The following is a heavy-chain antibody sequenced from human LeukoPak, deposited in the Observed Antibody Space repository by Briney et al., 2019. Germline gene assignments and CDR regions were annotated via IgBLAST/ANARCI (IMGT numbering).Heavy chain of an antibody. CDR3: ARDLEDSSPFGAFDM. D-gene: IGHD3-22*01. CDR1: GFTFSNYG. CDR2: IWFDGIRK. Sequence: PGRPLRLSCAASGFTFSNYGMHWVRQVPGKGLEWVAAIWFDGIRKYYADSVKGRLTISRDNSKNTLYLQMNSLRAEDTAVYYCARDLEDSSPFGAFDMWGQGTMVTVSS. J-gene: IGHJ3*02. V-gene: IGHV3-33*01.